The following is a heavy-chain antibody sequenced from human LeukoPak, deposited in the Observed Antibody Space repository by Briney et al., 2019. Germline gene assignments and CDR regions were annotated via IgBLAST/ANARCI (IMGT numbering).Heavy chain of an antibody. CDR3: ARVKPNNYESSAYGTFYS. J-gene: IGHJ3*02. CDR2: INPSGGST. V-gene: IGHV1-46*01. CDR1: GYTFTSYY. Sequence: GASVTVSCKSSGYTFTSYYMHWARQAPGQGGEWMGIINPSGGSTSYAQKSQGRVTMTRDTYTSTVYMELSSLRSEDTAVYYCARVKPNNYESSAYGTFYSWGQGTIVTASS. D-gene: IGHD3-22*01.